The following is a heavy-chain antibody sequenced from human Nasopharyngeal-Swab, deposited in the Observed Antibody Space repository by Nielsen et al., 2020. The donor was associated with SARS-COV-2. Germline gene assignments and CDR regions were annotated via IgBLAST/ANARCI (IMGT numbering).Heavy chain of an antibody. J-gene: IGHJ6*02. CDR1: GFTLEDYA. V-gene: IGHV3-9*01. D-gene: IGHD2-15*01. CDR3: AKDGSVVAATGNYGMDV. Sequence: SLKISCAASGFTLEDYAMHWVRQAPGKGLEWVSGISWNSGSIGYADSVKGRSTISRDNAKNSLYLQMNSLRAEDTALYYCAKDGSVVAATGNYGMDVWGQGTTVTVSS. CDR2: ISWNSGSI.